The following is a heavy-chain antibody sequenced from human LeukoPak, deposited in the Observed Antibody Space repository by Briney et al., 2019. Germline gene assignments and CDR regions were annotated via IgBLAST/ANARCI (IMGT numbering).Heavy chain of an antibody. D-gene: IGHD2/OR15-2a*01. J-gene: IGHJ4*02. Sequence: SETLSLTCTVSGVSITRFYWTWVRQPPGKGLEWIGYIYYSGSTNYNPSLKSRVTISVDTSKNQFSLKLSSVTAADTAVYYCARGGGSRAPLGYWGQGTLVTVSS. CDR2: IYYSGST. V-gene: IGHV4-59*01. CDR3: ARGGGSRAPLGY. CDR1: GVSITRFY.